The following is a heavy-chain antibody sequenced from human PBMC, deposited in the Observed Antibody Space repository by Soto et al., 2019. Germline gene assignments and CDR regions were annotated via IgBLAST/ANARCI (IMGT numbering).Heavy chain of an antibody. CDR2: ITWNSGSK. V-gene: IGHV3-9*01. CDR1: GFTFDHYA. J-gene: IGHJ3*02. Sequence: EGQLVESGGGLVQPGRSLRLSCVASGFTFDHYAMHWVHQAPGKGLEWVAGITWNSGSKDYGNSVKGRFSISRDNAQNSLHLQMNSLGPEDTAFYYCARDSEQVRPVAILGASFDILGQGTLVTVSS. D-gene: IGHD2-2*01. CDR3: ARDSEQVRPVAILGASFDI.